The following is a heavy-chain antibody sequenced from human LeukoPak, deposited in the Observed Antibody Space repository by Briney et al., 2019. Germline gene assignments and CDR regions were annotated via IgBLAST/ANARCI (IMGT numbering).Heavy chain of an antibody. CDR1: GFTFSSYW. D-gene: IGHD5-18*01. Sequence: GGSLRLSCAASGFTFSSYWMSWVRQAPGKGLEWVANIKQDGSEKYYVDSVKGRFTISRDNAKNSLYLQMNSLRAEDTAVYYCARVMGYSYGPFDYWGQGTLVTVSS. CDR2: IKQDGSEK. CDR3: ARVMGYSYGPFDY. V-gene: IGHV3-7*01. J-gene: IGHJ4*02.